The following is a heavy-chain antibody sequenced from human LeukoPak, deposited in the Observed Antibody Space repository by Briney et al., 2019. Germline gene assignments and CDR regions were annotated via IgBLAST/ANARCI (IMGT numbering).Heavy chain of an antibody. CDR2: IRYDGSNK. CDR3: ARDTGKYSSGWTDY. D-gene: IGHD6-19*01. V-gene: IGHV3-30*02. Sequence: GGSLRLSCAASGFTFSSYGMHWVRQAPGKGLEWVAFIRYDGSNKYYADSVKGRFTISRDNSKNTLYLQMNSLRAEDTAVYYCARDTGKYSSGWTDYWGQGTLVTVSS. J-gene: IGHJ4*02. CDR1: GFTFSSYG.